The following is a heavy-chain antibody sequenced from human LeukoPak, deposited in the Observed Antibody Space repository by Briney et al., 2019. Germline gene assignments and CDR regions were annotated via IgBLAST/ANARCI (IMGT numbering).Heavy chain of an antibody. V-gene: IGHV4-4*07. D-gene: IGHD3-22*01. Sequence: SETLSLTCTVSGGSIESYYWSWIRQPAGKGLEWIGRIYTSGSTNYNPSLKSRVTMSVDTSKNQFSLKLSSVTAAGTAVYYCASTTYYYDSSGYYFLDFWGQGTLVTVSS. J-gene: IGHJ4*02. CDR3: ASTTYYYDSSGYYFLDF. CDR2: IYTSGST. CDR1: GGSIESYY.